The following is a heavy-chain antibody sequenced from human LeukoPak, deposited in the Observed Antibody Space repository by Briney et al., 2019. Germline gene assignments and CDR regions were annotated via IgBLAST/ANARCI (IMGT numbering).Heavy chain of an antibody. V-gene: IGHV1-18*01. CDR1: GYTFTSYG. Sequence: ASVKVSCKASGYTFTSYGISWVRQAPGQGLEWMGWISAYSGNTNYAQKLQGRVTMTTDTSTSTAYMELRSLRSDDTAVYYCARVGYCSSTSCPHSPTQMYNWFDPWGQGTLVTVSS. J-gene: IGHJ5*02. CDR3: ARVGYCSSTSCPHSPTQMYNWFDP. CDR2: ISAYSGNT. D-gene: IGHD2-2*01.